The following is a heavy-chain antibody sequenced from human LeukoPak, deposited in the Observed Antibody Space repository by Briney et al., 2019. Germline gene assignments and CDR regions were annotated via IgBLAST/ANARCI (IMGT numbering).Heavy chain of an antibody. CDR1: GGSFSGYY. J-gene: IGHJ4*02. CDR2: INHSGST. D-gene: IGHD4-23*01. Sequence: PSETLSLTCAVYGGSFSGYYWSWIRQPPGKGLEWIGEINHSGSTNYNPSLKSRVTISVDTSKNQFSLKLSSVTAADTAVYYCARDLIRGRPMVVRKYYFDYWGQGTLVIVSS. CDR3: ARDLIRGRPMVVRKYYFDY. V-gene: IGHV4-34*01.